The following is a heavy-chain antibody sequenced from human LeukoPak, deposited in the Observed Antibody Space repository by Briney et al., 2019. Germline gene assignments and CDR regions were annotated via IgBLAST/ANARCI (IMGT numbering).Heavy chain of an antibody. J-gene: IGHJ4*02. D-gene: IGHD6-13*01. CDR3: ARDGDSSSWYGTLDY. Sequence: GASVKVSCKASGYTFTSYYMHWVRQAPGKGLEWMGGFDPEDGETIYAQKFQGRVTMTTDTSTSTAYMELRSLRSDDTAVYYCARDGDSSSWYGTLDYWGQGTLVTVSS. CDR2: FDPEDGET. CDR1: GYTFTSYY. V-gene: IGHV1-24*01.